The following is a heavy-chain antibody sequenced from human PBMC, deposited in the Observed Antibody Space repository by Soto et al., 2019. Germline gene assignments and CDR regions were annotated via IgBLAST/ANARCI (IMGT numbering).Heavy chain of an antibody. J-gene: IGHJ3*02. CDR2: ISSSGSTI. D-gene: IGHD3-22*01. V-gene: IGHV3-11*01. Sequence: GGSLRLSCAASGFTFSDYYMSWIRQAPGKGLEWVSYISSSGSTIYYADSVKGRFTISRDNAKNSLYLQMNSLRAEDTAVYYCASNELVVVITTGDAFDIWGQGTVVTVSS. CDR1: GFTFSDYY. CDR3: ASNELVVVITTGDAFDI.